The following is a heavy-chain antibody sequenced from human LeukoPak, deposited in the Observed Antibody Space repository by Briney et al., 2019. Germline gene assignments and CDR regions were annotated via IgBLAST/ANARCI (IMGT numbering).Heavy chain of an antibody. CDR2: IRSKAYGGTT. CDR1: GFTFGDYA. V-gene: IGHV3-49*04. Sequence: PGGSLRLSCTASGFTFGDYAMSWVRQAPGKGLEWVGFIRSKAYGGTTEYAASVKGRFTISRDDSKSIAYLQMNSLKTEDTAVYYCTRAPVRYFDWCYFDYWGQGTLVTVSS. J-gene: IGHJ4*02. CDR3: TRAPVRYFDWCYFDY. D-gene: IGHD3-9*01.